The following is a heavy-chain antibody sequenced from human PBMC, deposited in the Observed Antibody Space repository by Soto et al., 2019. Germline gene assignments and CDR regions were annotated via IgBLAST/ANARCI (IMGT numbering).Heavy chain of an antibody. CDR1: GGSGGSFSGYY. CDR3: ARDYFDSSDYTTNWFDP. D-gene: IGHD3-22*01. J-gene: IGHJ5*02. Sequence: SETLSLTCAVYGGSGGSFSGYYWSWIRQPPGKGLEWIGEINHSGNTNYNPSLKSRVTIFVDTSKNQFFLKLTSVTPADTALYYCARDYFDSSDYTTNWFDPWGQGTLVTVSS. CDR2: INHSGNT. V-gene: IGHV4-34*01.